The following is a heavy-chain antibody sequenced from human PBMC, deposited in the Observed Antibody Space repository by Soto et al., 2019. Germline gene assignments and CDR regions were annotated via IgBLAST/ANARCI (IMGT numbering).Heavy chain of an antibody. D-gene: IGHD6-19*01. V-gene: IGHV3-9*01. CDR1: GFTFDDYA. CDR3: AKDKATRRIAVAGTARSSSYYGMDV. CDR2: ISWNSGSI. J-gene: IGHJ6*02. Sequence: EVQLVESGGGLVQPGRSLRLSCAASGFTFDDYAMHWVRQAPGKGLEWVLGISWNSGSIGYADSVKGRFTISRDNAKNSLYLQMNSLRAEDTALYYCAKDKATRRIAVAGTARSSSYYGMDVWGQGTTVTVSS.